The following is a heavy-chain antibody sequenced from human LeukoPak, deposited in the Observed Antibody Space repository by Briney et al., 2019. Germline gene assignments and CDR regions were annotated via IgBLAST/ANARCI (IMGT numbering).Heavy chain of an antibody. V-gene: IGHV1-69*05. D-gene: IGHD6-19*01. CDR3: ARVKYKQWLVRGQFDP. CDR2: IIPIFGTA. J-gene: IGHJ5*02. CDR1: GGTFSSYA. Sequence: SVKVSCKASGGTFSSYAISWVRQAPGQGLEWMGGIIPIFGTANYAQKFQGRVTITTDESTSTAYMELSSLRSEDTAVYYCARVKYKQWLVRGQFDPWGQGTLVTVSS.